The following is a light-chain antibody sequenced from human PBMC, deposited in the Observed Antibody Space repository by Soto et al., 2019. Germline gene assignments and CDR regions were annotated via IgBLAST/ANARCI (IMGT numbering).Light chain of an antibody. CDR3: QQLNTFPVT. V-gene: IGKV1-9*01. J-gene: IGKJ4*01. CDR2: AAS. Sequence: IQLTQSPSSLSASVGDSVTITCRASQGISRYLSWYQQKPGRAPKLLISAASTLQSGVPARFSGSGSGTDFTLSITSLQPEDFATYYCQQLNTFPVTFGRGTKVDIK. CDR1: QGISRY.